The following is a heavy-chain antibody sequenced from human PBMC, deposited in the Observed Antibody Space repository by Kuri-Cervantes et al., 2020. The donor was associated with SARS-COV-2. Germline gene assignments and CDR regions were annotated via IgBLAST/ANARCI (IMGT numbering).Heavy chain of an antibody. Sequence: GSLRLSCTVSGGSISSGGYYWGWIRQPPGKGLEWIGSIYYSGSTYYNPSLKSRVTISVDTSKNQFSLKLSSVTAADTAVYYRARGPRKIWSGYPFNYYYYYMDVWGKGTTVTVSS. CDR2: IYYSGST. V-gene: IGHV4-39*01. CDR3: ARGPRKIWSGYPFNYYYYYMDV. CDR1: GGSISSGGYY. D-gene: IGHD3-3*01. J-gene: IGHJ6*03.